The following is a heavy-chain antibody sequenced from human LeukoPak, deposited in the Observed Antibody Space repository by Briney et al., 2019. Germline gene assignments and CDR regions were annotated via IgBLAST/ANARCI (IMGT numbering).Heavy chain of an antibody. CDR3: ARATAIDTHFDY. Sequence: EASVKVSCKASGGTFSSYAINWVRQAPGQGLEWLGGIIPIFGTANYAQKFQGRVTITADESTSTAYMELRSLRSEDTAVYYCARATAIDTHFDYWGQGTLVTVSS. D-gene: IGHD5-18*01. J-gene: IGHJ4*02. CDR2: IIPIFGTA. V-gene: IGHV1-69*13. CDR1: GGTFSSYA.